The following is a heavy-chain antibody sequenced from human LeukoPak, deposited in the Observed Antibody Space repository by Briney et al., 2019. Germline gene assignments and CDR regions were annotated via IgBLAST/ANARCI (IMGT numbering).Heavy chain of an antibody. CDR2: IYTSGST. V-gene: IGHV4-4*07. Sequence: PSETLSLTCTVSGDSISSYYWSWLRQPAGKGLEWIGRIYTSGSTNYNPSLKSRVTMSVDTSKNQFSLKLSSVTAADTAVYYCARGTYSSSSLADYWGQGTLVTVSS. D-gene: IGHD6-6*01. CDR1: GDSISSYY. J-gene: IGHJ4*02. CDR3: ARGTYSSSSLADY.